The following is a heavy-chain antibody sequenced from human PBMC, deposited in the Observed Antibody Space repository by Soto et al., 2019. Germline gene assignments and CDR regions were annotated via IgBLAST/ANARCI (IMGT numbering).Heavy chain of an antibody. J-gene: IGHJ6*03. Sequence: QLQLQESGPGLLKPSETLSLTCTVSGGSISSSSYYWGWIRQPPGKGLEWIGSIYYSGSTYYNPYLKSRVTISVDTSKNQFSLKLSSVTAADTAVYYCARRSQLGSYYYYNTDVCGKGTTVTVSS. CDR1: GGSISSSSYY. CDR2: IYYSGST. V-gene: IGHV4-39*01. CDR3: ARRSQLGSYYYYNTDV. D-gene: IGHD6-13*01.